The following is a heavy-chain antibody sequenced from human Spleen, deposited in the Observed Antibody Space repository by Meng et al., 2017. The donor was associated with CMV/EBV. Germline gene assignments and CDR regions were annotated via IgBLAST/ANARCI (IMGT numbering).Heavy chain of an antibody. CDR3: ARSHSPHSGSSYFDY. CDR1: GYTFTSYG. Sequence: ASVKVSCKASGYTFTSYGISWVRQAPGQGLEWMGWINPNGGGTNYAQKFQGRVTMTRDTSINTAYVELTSLTSDDTALYYCARSHSPHSGSSYFDYWGQGPLVTVSS. J-gene: IGHJ4*02. CDR2: INPNGGGT. V-gene: IGHV1-2*02. D-gene: IGHD6-13*01.